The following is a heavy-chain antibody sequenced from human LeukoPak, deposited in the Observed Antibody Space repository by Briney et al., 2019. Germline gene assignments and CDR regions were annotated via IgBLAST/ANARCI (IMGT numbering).Heavy chain of an antibody. CDR2: IHYSGST. CDR3: ARGGSTGTYYDFWSGYYLFDH. D-gene: IGHD3-3*01. J-gene: IGHJ5*02. Sequence: SETLSLTCTVSGGSVSSGSYYWSWIRQPPGKGLEWIGYIHYSGSTNYNPSLKSRVTISVDTSKNQFSLKLSSVTAADTAVYYCARGGSTGTYYDFWSGYYLFDHWGQGTLVTVSS. CDR1: GGSVSSGSYY. V-gene: IGHV4-61*01.